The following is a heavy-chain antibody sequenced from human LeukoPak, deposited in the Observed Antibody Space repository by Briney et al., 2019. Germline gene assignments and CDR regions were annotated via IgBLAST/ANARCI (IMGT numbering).Heavy chain of an antibody. CDR1: GGTFSSYA. Sequence: SVKVSCKASGGTFSSYAISWVRQAPGQGLEWMGRIIPILGIANYAQKLQGRVTMTTDTSTSTAYMELRSLRSDDTAVYYCARVRRDGYNYGDYWGQGTLVTVSS. V-gene: IGHV1-69*04. CDR2: IIPILGIA. CDR3: ARVRRDGYNYGDY. J-gene: IGHJ4*02. D-gene: IGHD5-12*01.